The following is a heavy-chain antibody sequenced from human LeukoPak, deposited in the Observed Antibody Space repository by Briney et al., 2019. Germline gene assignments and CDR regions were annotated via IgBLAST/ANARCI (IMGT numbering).Heavy chain of an antibody. Sequence: GGSLRLSCAASGFTFSDYYMSWIRQAPGKGLEWVSYISSSGSTIYYADSVKGRFTISRDNAKNSLYLQMNSLRAEDTAVYYCARARDQLPARYYYYYMDVWGKGTTVTVSS. J-gene: IGHJ6*03. CDR1: GFTFSDYY. D-gene: IGHD2-2*01. CDR3: ARARDQLPARYYYYYMDV. V-gene: IGHV3-11*04. CDR2: ISSSGSTI.